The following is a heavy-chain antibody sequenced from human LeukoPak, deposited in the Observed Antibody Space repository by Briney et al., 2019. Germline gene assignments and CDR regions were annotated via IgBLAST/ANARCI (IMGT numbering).Heavy chain of an antibody. D-gene: IGHD5-18*01. CDR1: GGSISSYY. V-gene: IGHV4-59*01. CDR2: IYYTERT. Sequence: PSETLSLTCTVSGGSISSYYWSWIRQPPGKGLEWIGYIYYTERTNYNPSLKSRVTISVDTSKNQFSLKLSSVTAADTAVYYCARTRDSAVTHDAFDIWGQGTMLTVSS. CDR3: ARTRDSAVTHDAFDI. J-gene: IGHJ3*02.